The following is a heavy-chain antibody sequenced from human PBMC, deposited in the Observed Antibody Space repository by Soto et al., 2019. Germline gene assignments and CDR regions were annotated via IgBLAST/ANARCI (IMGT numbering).Heavy chain of an antibody. V-gene: IGHV3-33*01. CDR3: ARSRVGGGGYYYGMDV. Sequence: QVQLVESGGGVVQPGRSLRLSCAASGFTFSSYGMHWVRQAPGKGLEWVAVIWYDGSNKYYADSVKGRFTISRDNSKNTLYRQMNSLRAEDTAVYYCARSRVGGGGYYYGMDVWGQGTTVTVSS. CDR2: IWYDGSNK. CDR1: GFTFSSYG. D-gene: IGHD3-16*01. J-gene: IGHJ6*02.